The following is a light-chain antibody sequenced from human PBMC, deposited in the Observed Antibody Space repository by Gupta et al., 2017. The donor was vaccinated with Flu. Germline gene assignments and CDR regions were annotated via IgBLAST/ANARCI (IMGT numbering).Light chain of an antibody. CDR3: QSFESRLNGWV. Sequence: APRLLIARHTNRRSGVSDRFSASRSGTSASLAITDLQAADEADYYCQSFESRLNGWVFGAGTKLTVL. V-gene: IGLV1-40*01. CDR2: RHT. J-gene: IGLJ3*02.